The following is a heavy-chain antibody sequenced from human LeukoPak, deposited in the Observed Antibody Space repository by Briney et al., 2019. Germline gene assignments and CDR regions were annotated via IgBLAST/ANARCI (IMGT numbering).Heavy chain of an antibody. CDR2: IYSGGST. Sequence: PGGSLRLSSAASGFTVSSNYMSWVRQAPGKGLEWVSVIYSGGSTYYADSVKGRFTISRDNSKNTLYLQMNSLRAEDTAVYYCARATYYYDSSGYTNWFDPWGQGTLVTVSS. J-gene: IGHJ5*02. CDR1: GFTVSSNY. CDR3: ARATYYYDSSGYTNWFDP. D-gene: IGHD3-22*01. V-gene: IGHV3-53*01.